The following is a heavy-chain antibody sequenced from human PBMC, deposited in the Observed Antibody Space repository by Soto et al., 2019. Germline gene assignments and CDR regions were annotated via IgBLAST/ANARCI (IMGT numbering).Heavy chain of an antibody. V-gene: IGHV3-7*05. D-gene: IGHD6-6*01. CDR1: GFTFSSYW. Sequence: PGGSLRLSCAASGFTFSSYWMSWVRQAPGKGLEWVANIKQDGSEKYYVDSVKGRFTISRDNAKNSLYLQMNSLRAEDTAVYYCARAVLAVDSSSSRRPAVFDYWGQGTLVTVSS. CDR3: ARAVLAVDSSSSRRPAVFDY. J-gene: IGHJ4*02. CDR2: IKQDGSEK.